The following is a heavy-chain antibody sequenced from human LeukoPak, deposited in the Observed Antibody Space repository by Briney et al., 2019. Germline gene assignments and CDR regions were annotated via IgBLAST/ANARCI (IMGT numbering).Heavy chain of an antibody. Sequence: PGGSLRLSCAASGFTFSSYAMSWVRQAPGKGLEWVSAISGSGGSTYYADSVKGRFTISRDNSKNTLYLQMNSLRAEDTAVYYCAKDPVSSGWFGYYFDYWGQGTLVTVSS. V-gene: IGHV3-23*01. CDR2: ISGSGGST. CDR1: GFTFSSYA. CDR3: AKDPVSSGWFGYYFDY. J-gene: IGHJ4*02. D-gene: IGHD6-19*01.